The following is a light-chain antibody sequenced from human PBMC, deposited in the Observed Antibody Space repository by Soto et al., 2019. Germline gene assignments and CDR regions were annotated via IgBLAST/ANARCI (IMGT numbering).Light chain of an antibody. V-gene: IGKV3-20*01. CDR2: AAS. J-gene: IGKJ5*01. CDR1: QGVGNKY. CDR3: QQYTNAHGIT. Sequence: EIALTQSPGTLSLSPGERATLSCRASQGVGNKYLAWYQQRPGQAPSLLIYAASSRATGVPDRFSGSGSGTDFTLPISRLEPEDFAVYYCQQYTNAHGITFGQGTRLEIK.